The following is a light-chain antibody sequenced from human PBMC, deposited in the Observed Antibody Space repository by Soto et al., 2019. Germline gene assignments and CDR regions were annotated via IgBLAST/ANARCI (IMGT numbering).Light chain of an antibody. J-gene: IGKJ5*01. CDR1: QSFRGL. CDR2: DAY. CDR3: QQRHMWPIT. V-gene: IGKV3-11*01. Sequence: EVVLTHSPFTLSLSPGERATLSCRASQSFRGLLAWYQQKPGQAPRLLIYDAYNRATGIPPRFSGSGSGTDFTLTISSLEPEDSAVYYCQQRHMWPITFGQGTRPEI.